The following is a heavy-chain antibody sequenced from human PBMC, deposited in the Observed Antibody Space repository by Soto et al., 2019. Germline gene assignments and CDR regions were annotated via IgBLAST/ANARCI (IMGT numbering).Heavy chain of an antibody. V-gene: IGHV3-53*01. CDR2: LYSSGTT. Sequence: GGSLRLSCTVSGFSVTNSYINWVRQAPGKGLEWVSILYSSGTTYYADSVRGRFTVSRDDSKNTLFLHMNSLRADDTAVYYCARDWSKFSYNYPYYYAMDAWGQGTTVTVSS. D-gene: IGHD5-18*01. J-gene: IGHJ6*02. CDR3: ARDWSKFSYNYPYYYAMDA. CDR1: GFSVTNSY.